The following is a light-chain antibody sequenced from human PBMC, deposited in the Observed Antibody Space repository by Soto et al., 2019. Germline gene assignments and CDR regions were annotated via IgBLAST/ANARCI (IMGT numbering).Light chain of an antibody. CDR3: SSYATSSTFVL. J-gene: IGLJ2*01. Sequence: QSALTQPPSVSGSPGQSVTISCTGTSSDVGSYNRVSWYQRPRGTAPKLMIYEVSTRPSGVSARFSGSESGNTASLTISGLQAEDEADYYCSSYATSSTFVLFGGGTKLTVL. V-gene: IGLV2-18*02. CDR2: EVS. CDR1: SSDVGSYNR.